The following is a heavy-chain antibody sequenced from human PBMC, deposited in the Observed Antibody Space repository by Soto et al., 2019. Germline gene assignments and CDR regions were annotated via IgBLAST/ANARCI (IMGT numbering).Heavy chain of an antibody. V-gene: IGHV3-11*01. D-gene: IGHD3-22*01. J-gene: IGHJ4*02. CDR3: ARDLIGGTTYDSSGYGLDY. Sequence: GGSLRLSCAASGFTFSDYYMSWIRQAPGKGLEWVSYISSSGSTIYYADSVKGRFTISRDNAKNSLYLQMNSLRAEDTAVYYCARDLIGGTTYDSSGYGLDYRGQGTLVTVSS. CDR1: GFTFSDYY. CDR2: ISSSGSTI.